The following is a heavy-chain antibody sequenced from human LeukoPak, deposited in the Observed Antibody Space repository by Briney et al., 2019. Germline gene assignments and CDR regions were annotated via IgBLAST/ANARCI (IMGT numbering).Heavy chain of an antibody. J-gene: IGHJ3*02. D-gene: IGHD4-17*01. CDR2: ISAYNGNT. V-gene: IGHV1-18*01. CDR1: GYTFTSYG. Sequence: EASVKVSCKASGYTFTSYGISWVRQAPGQGLEWMGWISAYNGNTNYAQKLQGRVTMTTDTSTSTAYMELRSLRSEDTAVYYCASSAYGDHDAFDIWGQGTMVTVSS. CDR3: ASSAYGDHDAFDI.